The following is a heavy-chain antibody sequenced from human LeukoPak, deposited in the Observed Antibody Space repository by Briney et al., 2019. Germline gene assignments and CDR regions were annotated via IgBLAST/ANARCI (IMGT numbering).Heavy chain of an antibody. V-gene: IGHV4-4*02. CDR1: GGSISSSNW. D-gene: IGHD6-6*01. J-gene: IGHJ5*02. CDR2: IYHSGST. Sequence: PSETLSLTCAVSGGSISSSNWWSWVRQPPGKGLEWIGEIYHSGSTNYNPSLKSRVTISIDKSKNQFSLKLSSATAADTAVYYCARSVASITARRWFDPWGQGTLVTVSS. CDR3: ARSVASITARRWFDP.